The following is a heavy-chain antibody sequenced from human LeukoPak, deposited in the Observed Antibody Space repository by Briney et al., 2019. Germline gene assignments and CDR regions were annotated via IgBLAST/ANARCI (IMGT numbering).Heavy chain of an antibody. Sequence: PGGSLRLSCAASGFTFSSYWMSWVRQAPGKGLEWVANIKQDGSEKYYVDSVKGRFTISRDNAKNSLYLQMNSLRAEDTAVYYCAREGITIFGVVTHLDYWGQGTLVTVSS. CDR1: GFTFSSYW. CDR3: AREGITIFGVVTHLDY. J-gene: IGHJ4*02. D-gene: IGHD3-3*01. CDR2: IKQDGSEK. V-gene: IGHV3-7*01.